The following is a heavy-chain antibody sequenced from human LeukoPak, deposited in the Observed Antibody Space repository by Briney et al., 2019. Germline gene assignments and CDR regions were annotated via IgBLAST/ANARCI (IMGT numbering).Heavy chain of an antibody. CDR2: IYYSGST. J-gene: IGHJ4*02. D-gene: IGHD2-2*01. Sequence: SETLSLTCTVSGGSISSGDYYWSWIRQPPGKGLEWIGYIYYSGSTYYNPSLKSRVTISVDTSKNQFSLKLSSVTAADTAVYYCASIYCSSTSCYGYDDWGQGTLVTVSS. CDR3: ASIYCSSTSCYGYDD. V-gene: IGHV4-30-4*01. CDR1: GGSISSGDYY.